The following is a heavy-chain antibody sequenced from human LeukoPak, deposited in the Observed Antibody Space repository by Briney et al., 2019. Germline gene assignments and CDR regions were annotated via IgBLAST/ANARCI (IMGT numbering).Heavy chain of an antibody. J-gene: IGHJ4*02. CDR1: GGSISSGDYY. CDR2: IYTSGST. V-gene: IGHV4-61*02. D-gene: IGHD2-15*01. Sequence: PSETLSLTCTVSGGSISSGDYYWSWIRQPAGKGLEWIGRIYTSGSTNYNPSLKSRVTMSVDTSKNQFSLKLSSVTAADTAVYYCAGGPPCSGGSCYSGDFDYWGQGTLVTVSS. CDR3: AGGPPCSGGSCYSGDFDY.